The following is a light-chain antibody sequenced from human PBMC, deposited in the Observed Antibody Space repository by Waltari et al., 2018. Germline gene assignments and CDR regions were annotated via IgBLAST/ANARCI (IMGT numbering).Light chain of an antibody. CDR1: QSILYRFDNKNY. CDR3: QQYYPTVTVT. J-gene: IGKJ4*01. Sequence: DIVMTQSPDSLAVSLGERATINCRSSQSILYRFDNKNYLAWYQQKPGQSPKLHIYWASTRESGVPDRFSGSGSGTDFTLTISTLQAEDVAVYFCQQYYPTVTVTFGGGTKVEIK. V-gene: IGKV4-1*01. CDR2: WAS.